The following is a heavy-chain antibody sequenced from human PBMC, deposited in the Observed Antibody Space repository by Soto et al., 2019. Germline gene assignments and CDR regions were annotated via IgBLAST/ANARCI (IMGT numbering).Heavy chain of an antibody. D-gene: IGHD4-17*01. CDR1: GFMFGSYW. Sequence: GGSLRLSCTASGFMFGSYWMTWVRHVPGKGLQWVANIKRDGSEKYYVDFVKGRFTISRDNADNSVFLDMNNLRVDDAATYYCARVRATDYEIDYWGQGALVTVSS. CDR2: IKRDGSEK. V-gene: IGHV3-7*03. J-gene: IGHJ4*02. CDR3: ARVRATDYEIDY.